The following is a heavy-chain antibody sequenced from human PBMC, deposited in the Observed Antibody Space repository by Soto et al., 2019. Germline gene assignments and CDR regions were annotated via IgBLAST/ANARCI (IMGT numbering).Heavy chain of an antibody. CDR2: VVPILGTP. D-gene: IGHD3-10*01. CDR3: ASNGTYGSRGSGMDV. J-gene: IGHJ6*02. V-gene: IGHV1-69*01. CDR1: GGSFETFI. Sequence: QVQLVQSGAEVKEPGSSVKVSCEASGGSFETFIMNWVRQTPGRGLEWMGGVVPILGTPTYAERFKGKVKIPATRAAGTTQTEVTSLRSEDSGICSCASNGTYGSRGSGMDVWGQGTTVIVSS.